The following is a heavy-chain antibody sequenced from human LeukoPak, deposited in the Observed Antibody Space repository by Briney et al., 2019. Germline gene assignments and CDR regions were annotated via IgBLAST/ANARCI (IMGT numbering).Heavy chain of an antibody. J-gene: IGHJ5*02. V-gene: IGHV3-23*01. CDR1: GFTFSSYA. CDR2: ISGSGGST. Sequence: GGSLRLSCSASGFTFSSYAMSWVRQAPGKGLEWVSAISGSGGSTYYADSVKGRFTISRDNSKNTLYLQMNSLRAEDTAVYYCAKSLADGDPRGWFDPWGQGTLVTVSS. CDR3: AKSLADGDPRGWFDP. D-gene: IGHD4-17*01.